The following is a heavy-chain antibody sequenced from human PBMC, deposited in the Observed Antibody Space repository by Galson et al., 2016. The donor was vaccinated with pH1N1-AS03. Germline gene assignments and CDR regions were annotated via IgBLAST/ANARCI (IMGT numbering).Heavy chain of an antibody. V-gene: IGHV1-2*04. CDR3: ARDPRGPCTSTTCPTAYYFGMDV. Sequence: SVKVSCKASGYIFTGFYVHWVRQAPGQGLEWMGWINPNSGVTNYAQKFQAWVTMTRDTSISTAYMELYGLKSDDTAGYYCARDPRGPCTSTTCPTAYYFGMDVWGQGTTVIVSS. CDR2: INPNSGVT. D-gene: IGHD2-2*01. J-gene: IGHJ6*02. CDR1: GYIFTGFY.